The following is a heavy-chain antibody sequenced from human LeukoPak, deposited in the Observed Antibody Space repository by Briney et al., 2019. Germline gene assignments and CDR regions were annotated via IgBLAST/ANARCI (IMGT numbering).Heavy chain of an antibody. J-gene: IGHJ4*02. CDR2: IKQDGSEK. CDR3: AKYYDILTGQPGIYDY. V-gene: IGHV3-7*03. Sequence: GGSLRLSCAASRFTFSSYWMSWVRQAPGKGLEWVANIKQDGSEKYYVDSVKGRFTISRDNAKNSLYLQMNSLRAEDTAVYYCAKYYDILTGQPGIYDYWGRGTLVTVSS. D-gene: IGHD3-9*01. CDR1: RFTFSSYW.